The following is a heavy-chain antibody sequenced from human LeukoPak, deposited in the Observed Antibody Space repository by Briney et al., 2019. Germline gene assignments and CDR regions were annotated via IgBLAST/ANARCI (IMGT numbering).Heavy chain of an antibody. D-gene: IGHD3-3*01. CDR2: VYSSGNT. J-gene: IGHJ4*02. Sequence: GGSLRLSCAASGFTISNTYMNWVRQVPGKGLECVSVVYSSGNTYYAESVKGRFTISRDNSRNTLDLQMNSLRVEDTAVYYCARELGSTRSFGYWGQGTLVTVSS. CDR3: ARELGSTRSFGY. CDR1: GFTISNTY. V-gene: IGHV3-53*01.